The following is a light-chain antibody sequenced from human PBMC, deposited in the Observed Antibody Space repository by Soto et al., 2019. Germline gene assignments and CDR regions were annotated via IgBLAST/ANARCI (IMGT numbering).Light chain of an antibody. V-gene: IGLV2-14*01. Sequence: QSVLTQPAAVSGSLGESITISFTGTSSDVGGYNYVSWYQQHPGKAPKLLIYEVTNRPSGVSNRFSGSKSGNTASLTISGLQAEDDADYYCCSYISRSSVDVVFGGGTKLTVL. CDR2: EVT. J-gene: IGLJ2*01. CDR1: SSDVGGYNY. CDR3: CSYISRSSVDVV.